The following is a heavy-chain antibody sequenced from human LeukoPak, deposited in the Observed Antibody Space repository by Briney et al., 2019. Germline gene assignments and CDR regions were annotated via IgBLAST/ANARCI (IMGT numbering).Heavy chain of an antibody. CDR2: ISGSGGST. V-gene: IGHV3-23*01. CDR1: GFTLSSYA. Sequence: GGSLRLSCAASGFTLSSYAMSWVRQAPGKGLEWVSAISGSGGSTYYADSVKGRFTISRDNSKNTLYLQMNSLRAGDTAVYYCAKGNYDFWSGYPGLSYFDYWGQGTLVTVSS. J-gene: IGHJ4*02. D-gene: IGHD3-3*01. CDR3: AKGNYDFWSGYPGLSYFDY.